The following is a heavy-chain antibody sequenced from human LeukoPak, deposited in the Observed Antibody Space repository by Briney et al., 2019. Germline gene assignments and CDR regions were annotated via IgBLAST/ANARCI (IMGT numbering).Heavy chain of an antibody. Sequence: GGSLRLSCTASGFPFSSYYMSWVRQAPGKGLEWVSSIVSSGGNTFYADSVKGRFTISRDNCRNTLYLQMNSMRAEVTAVYFCAGDRSLSGFGSWGQGTLVTVSS. J-gene: IGHJ4*02. CDR3: AGDRSLSGFGS. V-gene: IGHV3-23*01. CDR1: GFPFSSYY. D-gene: IGHD3-10*01. CDR2: IVSSGGNT.